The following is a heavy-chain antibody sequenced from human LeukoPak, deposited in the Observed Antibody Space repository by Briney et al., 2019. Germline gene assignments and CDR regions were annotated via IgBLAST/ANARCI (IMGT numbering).Heavy chain of an antibody. J-gene: IGHJ4*02. CDR3: AREMEGDYGSGTFFDL. D-gene: IGHD3-10*01. CDR1: GFTFSDYY. CDR2: ISDSGSTI. V-gene: IGHV3-11*01. Sequence: GGSLRLSCAASGFTFSDYYMSWIRQAPGKGLERVSYISDSGSTIYYADSVKGRFTISRDNVKNSLYLQMNGLRAEDTAVYYCAREMEGDYGSGTFFDLWGQGNMVTVSS.